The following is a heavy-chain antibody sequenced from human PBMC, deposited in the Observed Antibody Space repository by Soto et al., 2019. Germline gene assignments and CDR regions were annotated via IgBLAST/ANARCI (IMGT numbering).Heavy chain of an antibody. CDR2: INHSGST. D-gene: IGHD3-10*01. Sequence: QVQLQQWGAGLLKPSETLSLTCAVYGGSFSGYYWSWIRQPPGKGLEWIGEINHSGSTNYSPSLKRRVAISVDRSKNQFSLKLSSVTAADTAVYYCASRLVRSLGGMDVWGQGTTVTVSS. V-gene: IGHV4-34*01. J-gene: IGHJ6*02. CDR3: ASRLVRSLGGMDV. CDR1: GGSFSGYY.